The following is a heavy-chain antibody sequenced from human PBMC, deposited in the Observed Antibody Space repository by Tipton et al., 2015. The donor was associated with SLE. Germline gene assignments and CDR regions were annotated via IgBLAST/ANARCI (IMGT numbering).Heavy chain of an antibody. Sequence: LRLSCTVSGGSISSGSHYWNWIRQPAGKGLEWIGRLYASGNTNYNPSLRSRVTMSVDTSKNQFSLNLKSVTATDTAVYYCAGLRPYYYYMDVWGAGTPVTVSS. CDR2: LYASGNT. CDR1: GGSISSGSHY. V-gene: IGHV4-61*02. CDR3: AGLRPYYYYMDV. J-gene: IGHJ6*03.